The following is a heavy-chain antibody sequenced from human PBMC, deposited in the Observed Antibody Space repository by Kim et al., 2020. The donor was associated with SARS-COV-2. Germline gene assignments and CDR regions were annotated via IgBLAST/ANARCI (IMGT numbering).Heavy chain of an antibody. D-gene: IGHD3-9*01. V-gene: IGHV3-7*01. Sequence: GGSLRLSCAASGFTFSSYWMSWVRQAPGQGLEWVANIKQYGSEKYYVDSVMGRFTISRGNAKNSLYLQMNCLRDEDTAVYYCARFLPSAYYDILTGYPYYYYYYCIDVCGKGTAVTVSS. CDR3: ARFLPSAYYDILTGYPYYYYYYCIDV. CDR1: GFTFSSYW. CDR2: IKQYGSEK. J-gene: IGHJ6*04.